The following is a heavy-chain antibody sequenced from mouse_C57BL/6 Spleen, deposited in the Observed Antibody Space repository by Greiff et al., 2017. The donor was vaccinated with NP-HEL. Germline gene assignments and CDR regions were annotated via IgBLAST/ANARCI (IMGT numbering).Heavy chain of an antibody. V-gene: IGHV1-74*01. Sequence: QVQLQQPGAELVKPGASVKVSCKASGYTFTSYWMHWVKQRPGQGLEWIGRIHPSDSDTNYNQKFKGKATLTVDKSSSTAYMQLSSLTSEDSAVYYCAIEGPYYGSSPAWFAYWGQGTLVTVSA. J-gene: IGHJ3*01. CDR3: AIEGPYYGSSPAWFAY. CDR2: IHPSDSDT. D-gene: IGHD1-1*01. CDR1: GYTFTSYW.